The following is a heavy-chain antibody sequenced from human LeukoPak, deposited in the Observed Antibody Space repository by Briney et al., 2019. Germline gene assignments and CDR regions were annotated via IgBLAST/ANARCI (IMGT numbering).Heavy chain of an antibody. V-gene: IGHV3-7*01. CDR2: IKADGGEK. CDR1: GFTFSTYW. J-gene: IGHJ6*04. Sequence: GGSLRLSCAASGFTFSTYWMNWFRQTPGKGLEWVAKIKADGGEKDHVASVKGRFTISRDNAKNSLYLQMNSLRVEDTAVYYCAKGYGSGSYSFVVDAWGKGTTVTISS. D-gene: IGHD3-10*01. CDR3: AKGYGSGSYSFVVDA.